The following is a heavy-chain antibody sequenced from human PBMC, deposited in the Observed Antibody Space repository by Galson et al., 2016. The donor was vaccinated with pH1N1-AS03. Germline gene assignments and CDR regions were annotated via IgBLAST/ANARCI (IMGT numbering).Heavy chain of an antibody. J-gene: IGHJ3*01. CDR1: GGTFSSYA. CDR3: ATTSPDFYYDSSTYFYAAFDV. D-gene: IGHD3-22*01. CDR2: IIAMFGTA. V-gene: IGHV1-69*06. Sequence: SVKVSCKASGGTFSSYAISWVRQAPGQGLEWMGGIIAMFGTANYAQKVQGRVTITADKSTDTAYMELSRLTSEDTAVYYCATTSPDFYYDSSTYFYAAFDVWGQGTLVIASS.